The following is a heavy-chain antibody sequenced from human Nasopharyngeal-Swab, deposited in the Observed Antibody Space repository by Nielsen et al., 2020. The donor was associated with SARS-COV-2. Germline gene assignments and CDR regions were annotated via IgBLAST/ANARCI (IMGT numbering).Heavy chain of an antibody. CDR3: ARDGAYGMDV. CDR2: TNYKSKWYN. CDR1: GDSVSNNSAT. Sequence: LRLSCAISGDSVSNNSATWNWIRQSPSRGLEWLGRTNYKSKWYNDYAPSLQSRITINPDASENQFSLQLHSVTPEDTAVYYCARDGAYGMDVWGQGTTVSVSS. J-gene: IGHJ6*02. V-gene: IGHV6-1*01. D-gene: IGHD3-10*01.